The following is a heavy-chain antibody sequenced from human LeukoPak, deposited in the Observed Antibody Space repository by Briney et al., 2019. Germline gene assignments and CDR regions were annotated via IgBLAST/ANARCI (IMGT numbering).Heavy chain of an antibody. CDR3: ASSGSYDYFDY. Sequence: GGSLRLSCAASGFTFSSYGMSWVRQAPGKGLEWVSAISGSGGSTYYADSVKGRFTISRDNSKNTLYLQMNSLRAEDTAVYYCASSGSYDYFDYWGQGTLVTVSS. D-gene: IGHD1-26*01. CDR1: GFTFSSYG. CDR2: ISGSGGST. J-gene: IGHJ4*02. V-gene: IGHV3-23*01.